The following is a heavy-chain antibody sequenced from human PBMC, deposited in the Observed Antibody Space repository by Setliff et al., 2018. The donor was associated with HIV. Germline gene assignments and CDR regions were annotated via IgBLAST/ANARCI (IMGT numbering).Heavy chain of an antibody. D-gene: IGHD3-10*01. CDR2: INPSGGST. J-gene: IGHJ6*02. CDR1: GYTFTSYY. CDR3: ARDLRLHLDDIYGSGTVYGMDV. Sequence: ASVKVSCKASGYTFTSYYMHWVRQAPRQGLEWMGIINPSGGSTSYAQKFQGRVTMTRDTSTSTVYMELSSLRSEDTAVYYCARDLRLHLDDIYGSGTVYGMDVWGQGTTVTVSS. V-gene: IGHV1-46*01.